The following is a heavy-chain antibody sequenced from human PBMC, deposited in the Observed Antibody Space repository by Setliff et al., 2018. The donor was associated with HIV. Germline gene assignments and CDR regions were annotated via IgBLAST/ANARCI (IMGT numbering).Heavy chain of an antibody. D-gene: IGHD3-3*01. CDR3: ARPLTASYNFWGDAFAI. CDR2: IFHSGRI. CDR1: GGSISSGGYS. Sequence: SETLSLTCAVSGGSISSGGYSWTWIRQPPGKGLEWIGYIFHSGRIYYNPTLKSRVTMSVDRSKNHLSLNVTSVTAADTATYYCARPLTASYNFWGDAFAIWGQGTMVTVSS. V-gene: IGHV4-30-2*01. J-gene: IGHJ3*02.